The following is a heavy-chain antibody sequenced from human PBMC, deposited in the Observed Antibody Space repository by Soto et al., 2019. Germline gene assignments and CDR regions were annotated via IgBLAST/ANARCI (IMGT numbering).Heavy chain of an antibody. V-gene: IGHV4-31*03. CDR3: ARGPPLGY. CDR2: IYYSGNT. CDR1: GGSISSGGYY. J-gene: IGHJ4*02. Sequence: NPSETLSLTCTVSGGSISSGGYYWSWVRQHPGKGLEWIGCIYYSGNTYYNPSLKSRVTISVDTSKNQFSLKLSSVTAADTAVYYCARGPPLGYWGQGTLVTVSS.